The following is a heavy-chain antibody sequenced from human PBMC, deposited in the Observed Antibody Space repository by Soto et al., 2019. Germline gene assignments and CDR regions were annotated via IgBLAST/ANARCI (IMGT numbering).Heavy chain of an antibody. CDR3: ASGSYYYDSSANYYGMDV. D-gene: IGHD3-22*01. Sequence: ASVKVSCKASGYTFTSYGISWVRQAPGQGLEWMGWISAYNGNTNYAQKLQGRVTMTTDTSTSTAYMELRSLRSDDTAVYYCASGSYYYDSSANYYGMDVWGQGTTVTVSS. CDR2: ISAYNGNT. CDR1: GYTFTSYG. J-gene: IGHJ6*02. V-gene: IGHV1-18*04.